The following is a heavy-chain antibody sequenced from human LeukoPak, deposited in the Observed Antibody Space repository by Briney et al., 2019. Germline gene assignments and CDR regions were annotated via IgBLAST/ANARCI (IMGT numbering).Heavy chain of an antibody. D-gene: IGHD6-25*01. Sequence: SVKVSCKASGGTFSSYAISWVRQAPGQGLEWMGGIIPIFGTANYAQKFQGRVTITADESTSTAYMELSSLRSEDTAVYYCARDRLEDYYYYGMDVWGQGTTVTVSS. J-gene: IGHJ6*02. V-gene: IGHV1-69*13. CDR2: IIPIFGTA. CDR3: ARDRLEDYYYYGMDV. CDR1: GGTFSSYA.